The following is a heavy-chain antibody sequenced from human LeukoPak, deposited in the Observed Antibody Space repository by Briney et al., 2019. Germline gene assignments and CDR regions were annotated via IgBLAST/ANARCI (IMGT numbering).Heavy chain of an antibody. CDR2: ISNRGGNT. Sequence: GGSLRLSCAASGFTLSDYYMSWIRQAPGKGLEWISYISNRGGNTNYADSVKGRFTISRDNAQNSLYLQMNSLRAEDAAVYYCARVTTSRDGSLYYLPDYWGQGTLVTVSS. J-gene: IGHJ4*02. V-gene: IGHV3-11*05. CDR3: ARVTTSRDGSLYYLPDY. CDR1: GFTLSDYY. D-gene: IGHD3-22*01.